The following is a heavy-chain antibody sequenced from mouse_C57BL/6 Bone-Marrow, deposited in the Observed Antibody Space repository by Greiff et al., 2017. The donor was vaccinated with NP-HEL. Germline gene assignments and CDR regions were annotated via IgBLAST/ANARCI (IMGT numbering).Heavy chain of an antibody. J-gene: IGHJ3*01. D-gene: IGHD4-1*01. CDR3: ARELPWFAY. Sequence: QVQLQQHGAELVKPGASVKLSCKASGYTFTSYWMQWVKQRPGQGLEWIGEIDPSDSYTNYNQKFKGKATLTVDTSSSTAYMQLSSLTSEDSAVYYCARELPWFAYWGQGTLVTVSA. CDR1: GYTFTSYW. CDR2: IDPSDSYT. V-gene: IGHV1-50*01.